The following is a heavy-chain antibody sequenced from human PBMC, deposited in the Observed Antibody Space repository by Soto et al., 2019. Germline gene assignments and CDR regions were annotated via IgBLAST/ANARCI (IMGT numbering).Heavy chain of an antibody. V-gene: IGHV3-30*18. D-gene: IGHD3-22*01. Sequence: PGGSLRLSCAASGFTFSSYSMNWVSQAPGKGLEWVAVISYDGGNKHYADSVQGRFTISRDNSKNTLYLQMNSLRAEDTAVYYCAKDTYYLDSSGYYVFDSWGQGTLVTVSS. J-gene: IGHJ4*02. CDR2: ISYDGGNK. CDR1: GFTFSSYS. CDR3: AKDTYYLDSSGYYVFDS.